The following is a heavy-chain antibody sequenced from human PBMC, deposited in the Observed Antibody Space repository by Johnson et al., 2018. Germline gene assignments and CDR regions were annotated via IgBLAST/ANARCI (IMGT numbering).Heavy chain of an antibody. CDR2: ISYDGSNK. J-gene: IGHJ6*02. Sequence: VQLVESGGGVVQPGRSLRLSCAASGFTFSSYGMHWVRQAPGKGLEWVAVISYDGSNKYYADSVKGRFTISRDNSKNTLYLQMNSLRAEDTAVYYCAKDFDYYGSGSYRVYYGMDVWGQGTTVTVSS. CDR1: GFTFSSYG. D-gene: IGHD3-10*01. V-gene: IGHV3-30*18. CDR3: AKDFDYYGSGSYRVYYGMDV.